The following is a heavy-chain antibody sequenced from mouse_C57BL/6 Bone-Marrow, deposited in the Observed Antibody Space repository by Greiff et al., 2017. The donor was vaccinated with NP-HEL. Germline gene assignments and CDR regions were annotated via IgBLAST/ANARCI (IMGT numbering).Heavy chain of an antibody. V-gene: IGHV2-2*01. J-gene: IGHJ4*01. D-gene: IGHD2-1*01. CDR1: GFSLTSYG. CDR2: IWSGGST. Sequence: QVQLKESGPGLVQPSQSLSITCTVSGFSLTSYGVHWVRQSPGKGLEWLGVIWSGGSTDYNAAFISRLSISKDNSKSQVFFKMNSPQADDTAIYYCARIYYGNYAAMDYWGQGTSVTVSS. CDR3: ARIYYGNYAAMDY.